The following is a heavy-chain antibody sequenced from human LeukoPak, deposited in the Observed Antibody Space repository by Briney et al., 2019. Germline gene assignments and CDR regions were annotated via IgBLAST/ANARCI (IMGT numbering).Heavy chain of an antibody. D-gene: IGHD3-3*01. Sequence: PGGSLRLSCAASGFTVSSNYMSWVRQAPGKGLECVAVIWYDGKHQYYADSVKGRFNISRDNPKNMLYLQMNSLRVEDTAVYYCAKGPTQVLRFLRDGKTYYMDVWGKGTSVLVSS. CDR3: AKGPTQVLRFLRDGKTYYMDV. V-gene: IGHV3-33*06. CDR1: GFTVSSNY. CDR2: IWYDGKHQ. J-gene: IGHJ6*03.